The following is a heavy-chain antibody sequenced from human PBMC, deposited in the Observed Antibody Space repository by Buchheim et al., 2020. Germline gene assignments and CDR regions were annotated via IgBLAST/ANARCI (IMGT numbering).Heavy chain of an antibody. CDR1: GFTFSSYA. J-gene: IGHJ6*02. Sequence: EVQLVESGGGLVQPGGSLRLSCAASGFTFSSYAMSWVRQAPGKGLEWVSAISGSGGSPSYADSVKGRFTISRDNSKNTLYLQMNSLRAEDTAVYYCAKAVVYCSGGSCYGGSDYYYYYGMDVWGQGTT. D-gene: IGHD2-15*01. CDR2: ISGSGGSP. CDR3: AKAVVYCSGGSCYGGSDYYYYYGMDV. V-gene: IGHV3-23*04.